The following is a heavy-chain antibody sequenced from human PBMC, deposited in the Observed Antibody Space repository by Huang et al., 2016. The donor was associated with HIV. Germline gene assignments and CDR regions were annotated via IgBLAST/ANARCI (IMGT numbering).Heavy chain of an antibody. V-gene: IGHV1-8*01. CDR2: MNPNSGNT. J-gene: IGHJ4*02. CDR1: GYTFSNYD. Sequence: QVQPVQSGAEVKKPGASVKVSCKASGYTFSNYDINWVRQAPGQGLEWMGGMNPNSGNTGDARKFQGRVTMTRSTSISTAYMELSRLRFEDTAVYYCATLPPVNYGRSGGRVRDYWGQGSLVTVSS. D-gene: IGHD2-15*01. CDR3: ATLPPVNYGRSGGRVRDY.